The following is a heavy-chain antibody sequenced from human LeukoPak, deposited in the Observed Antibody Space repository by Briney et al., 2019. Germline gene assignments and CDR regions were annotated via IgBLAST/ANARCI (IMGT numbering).Heavy chain of an antibody. V-gene: IGHV3-21*01. D-gene: IGHD3-3*01. CDR2: ISSSSSYI. J-gene: IGHJ3*02. CDR1: GFTFSSYS. CDR3: ARDENDFDAFDI. Sequence: PGGSLRLSXAASGFTFSSYSMNWVRQAPGKGLEWVSSISSSSSYIYYADSVKGRFTISRDNAKNSLYLQMNSLRAEDTAVYYCARDENDFDAFDIWGQGTMVTVSS.